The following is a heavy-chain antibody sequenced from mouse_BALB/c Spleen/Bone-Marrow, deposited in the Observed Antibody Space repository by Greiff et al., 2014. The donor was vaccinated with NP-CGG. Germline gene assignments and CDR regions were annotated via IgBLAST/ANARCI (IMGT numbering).Heavy chain of an antibody. V-gene: IGHV1S29*02. D-gene: IGHD2-3*01. CDR2: IYPYNGGT. J-gene: IGHJ1*01. CDR3: ERGYSWYFDV. CDR1: GYKFNDYN. Sequence: VQLQQSGPELVKPGASVKISCKASGYKFNDYNMHWVKQSHGKSLEWIGYIYPYNGGTGYNQKFKSKATLTVDNSSSTAYMELRSLTSEDSAVYYFERGYSWYFDVWGAGTTVTVSS.